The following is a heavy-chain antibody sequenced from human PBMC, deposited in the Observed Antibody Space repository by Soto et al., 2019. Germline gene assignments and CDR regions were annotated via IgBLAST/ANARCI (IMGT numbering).Heavy chain of an antibody. CDR1: GGTFSSYA. Sequence: QVQLVQSGAEVKKPGSSVKVSCKASGGTFSSYAISWVRQAPGQGLEWMGGIIPIFGTANYAQKFQGRVTITADESTSTAYMELSSVRSEDTAVYYCAREGVGGVVVSHTGFDYWGQGTLVTVSS. CDR2: IIPIFGTA. CDR3: AREGVGGVVVSHTGFDY. J-gene: IGHJ4*02. V-gene: IGHV1-69*12. D-gene: IGHD3-22*01.